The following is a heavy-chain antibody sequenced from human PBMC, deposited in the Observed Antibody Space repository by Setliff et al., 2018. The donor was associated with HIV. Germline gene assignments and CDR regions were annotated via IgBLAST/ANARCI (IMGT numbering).Heavy chain of an antibody. CDR2: IYHNGIT. Sequence: SETLSLTCTVSGGSITGYYWSWIRQPPGKGLEWIGYIYHNGITYYNPSLKSRVTISIDTFKNQFSMKLYSVTAADTAVYYCATASGYDLSMGAFDIWGQGTMVTVSS. V-gene: IGHV4-59*04. CDR3: ATASGYDLSMGAFDI. J-gene: IGHJ3*02. CDR1: GGSITGYY. D-gene: IGHD5-12*01.